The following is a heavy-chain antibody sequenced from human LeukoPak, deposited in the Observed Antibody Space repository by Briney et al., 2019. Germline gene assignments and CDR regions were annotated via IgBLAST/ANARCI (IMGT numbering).Heavy chain of an antibody. CDR2: INPSGGST. J-gene: IGHJ2*01. Sequence: EASVKVSCKASGYTFTSYYMHWVRQAPGQGLEWMGIINPSGGSTSYAQKFQGRVTMTRDTSTSTVYMELSSLRSEDTAVYYCARSGSYGDYDWYFDLWGRGTLVTVSS. CDR1: GYTFTSYY. D-gene: IGHD4-17*01. CDR3: ARSGSYGDYDWYFDL. V-gene: IGHV1-46*01.